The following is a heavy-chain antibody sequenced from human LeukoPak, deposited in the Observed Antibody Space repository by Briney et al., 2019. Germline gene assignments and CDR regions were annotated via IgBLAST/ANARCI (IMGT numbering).Heavy chain of an antibody. CDR3: AREKVVAAQYYYYGMDV. J-gene: IGHJ6*02. CDR2: ISYDGSNK. CDR1: GFTFSSYG. D-gene: IGHD2-15*01. Sequence: GGSLRLSCAASGFTFSSYGMHWVRQAPGKGLEWVAVISYDGSNKYYADSVKGRFTISRDNAKNTLYLQMSGLRVDDTAVYYCAREKVVAAQYYYYGMDVWGQGTTVTVSS. V-gene: IGHV3-30*03.